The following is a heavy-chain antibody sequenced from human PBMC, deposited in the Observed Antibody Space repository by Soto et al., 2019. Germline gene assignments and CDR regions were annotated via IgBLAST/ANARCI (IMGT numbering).Heavy chain of an antibody. CDR3: ARGDYYDSSGYYHLGAFDI. D-gene: IGHD3-22*01. V-gene: IGHV3-33*01. CDR2: IWYDGSNK. CDR1: GFTFSSYG. Sequence: GGSLRLSCAASGFTFSSYGMHWVRQAPGKGLEWVAVIWYDGSNKYYADSVKGRFTISRDNSKNTLYLQMNSLRAEDTAVYYCARGDYYDSSGYYHLGAFDIWGQGTMVTVS. J-gene: IGHJ3*02.